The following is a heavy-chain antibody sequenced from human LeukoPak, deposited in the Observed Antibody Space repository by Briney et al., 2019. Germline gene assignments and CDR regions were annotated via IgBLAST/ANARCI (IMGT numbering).Heavy chain of an antibody. Sequence: GGSLRLSCAASGFTFSSYAMHWVRQAPGKGLESVSAINPNGGSTYYADSVKGRFTISRDNSKNMLYLQMGSLRAEDMAVYYCARGSVGPRDYWGQGTLVTVSS. J-gene: IGHJ4*02. V-gene: IGHV3-64*02. CDR1: GFTFSSYA. CDR2: INPNGGST. CDR3: ARGSVGPRDY. D-gene: IGHD3-3*01.